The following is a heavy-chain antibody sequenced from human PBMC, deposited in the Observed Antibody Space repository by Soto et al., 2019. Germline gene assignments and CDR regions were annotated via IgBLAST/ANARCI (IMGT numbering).Heavy chain of an antibody. V-gene: IGHV3-7*03. D-gene: IGHD6-13*01. J-gene: IGHJ4*02. Sequence: GGSLRLSCAASGFTFGSYWMSWVRQAPGKGLEWLANIKQDGSEKYTVDSVRGRFTISRDNARNSLYLQMNSLRAEDTAVYYCARGHDSNWDHCFDYWGQGALVTVSS. CDR3: ARGHDSNWDHCFDY. CDR1: GFTFGSYW. CDR2: IKQDGSEK.